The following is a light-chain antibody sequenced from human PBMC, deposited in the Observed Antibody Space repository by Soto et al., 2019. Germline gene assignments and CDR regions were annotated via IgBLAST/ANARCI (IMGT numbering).Light chain of an antibody. CDR2: DVS. J-gene: IGLJ1*01. V-gene: IGLV2-14*03. CDR1: SSDFGNYNY. Sequence: SALTQPASVSGSPGQSITISCTGTSSDFGNYNYVAWYQQYPGKAPKLVIFDVSNRPSGVSHRFSGSKSANTALLTISGLQAEDEADYYCSSWRTASTPYVFGTGTKVTVL. CDR3: SSWRTASTPYV.